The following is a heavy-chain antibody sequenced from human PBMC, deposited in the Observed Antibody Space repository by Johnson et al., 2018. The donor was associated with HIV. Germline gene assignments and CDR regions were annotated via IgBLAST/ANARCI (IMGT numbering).Heavy chain of an antibody. CDR1: GFTLSHYG. D-gene: IGHD5-24*01. CDR3: ARDRAVSDDGYNDYAFDI. CDR2: ISYDGSNK. Sequence: QVQLVESGGGVVQPGRSLRLSCAASGFTLSHYGMHWVRQAPGKGPEWVAVISYDGSNKYYADSVKGRFTIFRDNSKNTLYLQMSSLRTEDTAVYYCARDRAVSDDGYNDYAFDIWGQGTMVTVSS. V-gene: IGHV3-30*03. J-gene: IGHJ3*02.